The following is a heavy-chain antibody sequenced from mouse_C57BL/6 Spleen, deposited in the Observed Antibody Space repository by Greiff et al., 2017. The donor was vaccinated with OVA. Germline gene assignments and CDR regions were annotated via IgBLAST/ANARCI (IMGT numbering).Heavy chain of an antibody. CDR1: GYAFSSSW. V-gene: IGHV1-82*01. CDR2: IYPGDGDT. CDR3: ARGYSGSSSYWYFDV. D-gene: IGHD1-1*01. Sequence: QVQLQQSGPELVKPGASVKISCKASGYAFSSSWMNWVKQRPGKGLEWIGRIYPGDGDTNYNGKFKGKATLTADKSSSTAYMQLSSLTSEDSAVYFCARGYSGSSSYWYFDVWGTGTTVTVSS. J-gene: IGHJ1*03.